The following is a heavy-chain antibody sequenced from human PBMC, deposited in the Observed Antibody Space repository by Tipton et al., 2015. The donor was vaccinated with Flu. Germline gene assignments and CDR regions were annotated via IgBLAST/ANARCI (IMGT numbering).Heavy chain of an antibody. D-gene: IGHD5-12*01. Sequence: GSLRLSCAASGFTFRSYGMHWVRQGPGKALVWVSHVNSDRSSITYADSVKGRFTVSRDNAKNTLFLQMNSLRAEDTAVYYCARDHSGDAHLEDWGQGTLVTVSS. J-gene: IGHJ4*02. CDR3: ARDHSGDAHLED. CDR1: GFTFRSYG. V-gene: IGHV3-74*01. CDR2: VNSDRSSI.